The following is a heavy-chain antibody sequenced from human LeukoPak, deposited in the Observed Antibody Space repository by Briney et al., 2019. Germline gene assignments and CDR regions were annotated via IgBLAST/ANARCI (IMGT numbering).Heavy chain of an antibody. CDR2: ISSSGSTI. CDR1: GFTFSSYE. D-gene: IGHD1-26*01. V-gene: IGHV3-48*03. J-gene: IGHJ4*02. Sequence: GGSLRLSCAASGFTFSSYEMNWVRQASGKGLEWVSYISSSGSTIYYADSVKGRFTISRDNAKNSLYLQMNSLRAEDTAVYYCARDRVGATVNFDYWGQGTLVTVSS. CDR3: ARDRVGATVNFDY.